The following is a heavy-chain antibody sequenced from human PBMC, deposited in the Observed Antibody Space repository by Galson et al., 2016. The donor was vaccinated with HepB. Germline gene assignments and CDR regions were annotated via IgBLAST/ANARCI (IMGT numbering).Heavy chain of an antibody. CDR3: ATTAKDTDAHFDR. V-gene: IGHV1-24*01. CDR1: GYTLTDLS. J-gene: IGHJ5*02. CDR2: FDPEGGKT. D-gene: IGHD2-15*01. Sequence: SVKVSCKASGYTLTDLSLHWVRQAPGKGLEWMGGFDPEGGKTAYAQNLQGRVTMTADTSADTAYMDLSSLTSEDTAVYYCATTAKDTDAHFDRWGQGTLVTVAS.